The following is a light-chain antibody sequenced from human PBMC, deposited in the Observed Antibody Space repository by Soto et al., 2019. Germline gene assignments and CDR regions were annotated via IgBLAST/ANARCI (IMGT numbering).Light chain of an antibody. Sequence: EIVLTQSPATLSLSPGERATLSCRASQSVRHYLAWYQQKPGQAPRLLIYDASNRATGIPARFSGSGPGTDFTLTISSLEPEDFAVYYCQQRSNWLITFGQGTLLEIK. CDR3: QQRSNWLIT. CDR2: DAS. V-gene: IGKV3-11*01. J-gene: IGKJ5*01. CDR1: QSVRHY.